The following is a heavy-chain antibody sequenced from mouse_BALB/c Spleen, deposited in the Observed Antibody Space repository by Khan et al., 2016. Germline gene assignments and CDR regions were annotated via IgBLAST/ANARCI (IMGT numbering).Heavy chain of an antibody. CDR3: AITPTAYYTMDY. J-gene: IGHJ4*01. D-gene: IGHD1-2*01. CDR1: GYSITSDYA. CDR2: ISYSGST. V-gene: IGHV3-2*02. Sequence: EVQLQESGPGLVKPSQSLSLTCTVTGYSITSDYAWNWIRQFPGNKLEWMGYISYSGSTRSYPSLKSRISITRDTSKNQFFLQLNSVTTEDKATYYCAITPTAYYTMDYWGQGTSVTVSS.